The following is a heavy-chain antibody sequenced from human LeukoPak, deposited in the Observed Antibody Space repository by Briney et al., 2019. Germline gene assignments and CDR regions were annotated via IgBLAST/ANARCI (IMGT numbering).Heavy chain of an antibody. D-gene: IGHD2-21*01. CDR2: SNTDGSTT. CDR3: ARGGESVGIFDF. Sequence: GGSLRLSCAASGFTFSSSWIHWVRQAPGKGLVWVSRSNTDGSTTNYADSVKGRFTISRDNAKNTLYLQMNSLRAEDTAVYYCARGGESVGIFDFWGQGTLVTVSS. J-gene: IGHJ4*02. V-gene: IGHV3-74*01. CDR1: GFTFSSSW.